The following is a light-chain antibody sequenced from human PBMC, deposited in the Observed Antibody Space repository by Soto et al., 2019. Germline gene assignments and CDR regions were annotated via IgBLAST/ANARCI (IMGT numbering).Light chain of an antibody. V-gene: IGKV1-9*01. J-gene: IGKJ4*01. Sequence: DIQLTQSPSFLSASVGNRVTITCRASQGISSYLAWYQQKPGKAPKLLIYAASTLQSGVPSRFSGSESGTEFTLTISSLQPEEFATYYCQQLNTYPLTFGGGTKVDI. CDR1: QGISSY. CDR2: AAS. CDR3: QQLNTYPLT.